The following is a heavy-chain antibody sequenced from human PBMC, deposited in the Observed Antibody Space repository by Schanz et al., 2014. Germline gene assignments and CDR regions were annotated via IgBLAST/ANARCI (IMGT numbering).Heavy chain of an antibody. CDR3: ARGPSTGALDI. CDR1: GGTFSSST. CDR2: IIPILDKT. Sequence: QVQLVQSGAEVKKPGSSVKVSCKASGGTFSSSTLTWVRQAPGQGLEWMGRIIPILDKTNYAQKFQGRVTMTADKSTSTVYMELSSLRSEDTAVYFCARGPSTGALDIWGQGTTVTVSS. J-gene: IGHJ3*02. V-gene: IGHV1-69*08.